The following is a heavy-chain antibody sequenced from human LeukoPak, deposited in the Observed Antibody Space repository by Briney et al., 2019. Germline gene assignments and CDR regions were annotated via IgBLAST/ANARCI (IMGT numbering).Heavy chain of an antibody. D-gene: IGHD2-8*01. Sequence: PGGSLRLSCAASGFTFSSYAMSWVRQAPGRGLEWVSAISGSGGSTYYADSVKGRFTISRDNSKNTLYLQMNSLRAEDTAVYYCAKDRISPMVYAIEALDYWGQGTLVTVSS. CDR1: GFTFSSYA. J-gene: IGHJ4*02. CDR2: ISGSGGST. V-gene: IGHV3-23*01. CDR3: AKDRISPMVYAIEALDY.